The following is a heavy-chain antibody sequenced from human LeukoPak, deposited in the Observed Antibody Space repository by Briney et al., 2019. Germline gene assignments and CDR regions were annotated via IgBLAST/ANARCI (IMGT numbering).Heavy chain of an antibody. V-gene: IGHV3-23*01. CDR2: ISGSGGST. Sequence: GGTLRLSCAASGFTFSSYGMSWVRQAPGKGLEWVSAISGSGGSTYYADSVKGRFTISRDNSKNTLYLQMNSLRAEDTAVYYCARGYSYGYVGYYYMDVWGKGTTVTISS. CDR1: GFTFSSYG. CDR3: ARGYSYGYVGYYYMDV. J-gene: IGHJ6*03. D-gene: IGHD5-18*01.